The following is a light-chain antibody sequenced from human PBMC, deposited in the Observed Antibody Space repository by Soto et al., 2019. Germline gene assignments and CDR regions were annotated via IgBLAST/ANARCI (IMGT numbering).Light chain of an antibody. V-gene: IGKV1-5*01. Sequence: PTTLTATLGDRVNITCRASQSISSWLAWYQEKPGRAPKLLIYDASTLESGVPSRFSGSGSGTEFTLTISCLQPADFAIYYCKQVCRLLLLPFSGGA. J-gene: IGKJ4*01. CDR2: DAS. CDR1: QSISSW. CDR3: KQVCRLLLLP.